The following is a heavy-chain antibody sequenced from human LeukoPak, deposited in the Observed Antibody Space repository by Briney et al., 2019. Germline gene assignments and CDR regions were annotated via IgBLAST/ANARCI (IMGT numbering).Heavy chain of an antibody. D-gene: IGHD3-3*01. J-gene: IGHJ6*03. V-gene: IGHV3-48*01. CDR3: VRGSLASGVVVYYYYYLDV. Sequence: GGSLRLSCVGSGFTFSNYLMNWVRQAPGMGLEWLSYISASRGITYYADSVKGRFTISRDNAKNSLYLQMNSLRAEDTAVYYCVRGSLASGVVVYYYYYLDVWGKGTTVTVSS. CDR1: GFTFSNYL. CDR2: ISASRGIT.